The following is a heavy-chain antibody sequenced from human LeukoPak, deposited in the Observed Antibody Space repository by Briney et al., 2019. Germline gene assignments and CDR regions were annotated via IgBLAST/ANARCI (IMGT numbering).Heavy chain of an antibody. D-gene: IGHD5-18*01. V-gene: IGHV3-9*01. Sequence: GGSLRLSCAASGFSFDDYAMHWVRQAPGKGLEWVSGISWNSGNIGYADSVKGRFTISRDNAKNSLYLQMNSLRAEDTAVYYCANGYNYGLDYWGQGTLVTVSS. J-gene: IGHJ4*02. CDR3: ANGYNYGLDY. CDR2: ISWNSGNI. CDR1: GFSFDDYA.